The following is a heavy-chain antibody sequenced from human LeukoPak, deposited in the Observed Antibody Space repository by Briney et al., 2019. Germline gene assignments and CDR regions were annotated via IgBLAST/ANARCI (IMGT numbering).Heavy chain of an antibody. CDR2: ISWNSGSI. V-gene: IGHV3-9*01. J-gene: IGHJ4*02. CDR3: ARGGFGVVTFFDY. D-gene: IGHD3-3*01. CDR1: GFTFDDYA. Sequence: PGRSLRLSCAASGFTFDDYAMHWVRQAPGKGLEWASGISWNSGSIGYADSVKGRFTISRDNAKNSLYLQMNSLRAEDTAVYYCARGGFGVVTFFDYWGQGTLVTVSS.